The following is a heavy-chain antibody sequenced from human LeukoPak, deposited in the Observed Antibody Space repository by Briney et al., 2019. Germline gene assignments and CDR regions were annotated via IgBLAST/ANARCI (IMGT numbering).Heavy chain of an antibody. D-gene: IGHD6-19*01. CDR2: ISSSGSTI. CDR1: GFTFSSYE. CDR3: AKASAVAGNYYYYYMDV. V-gene: IGHV3-48*03. J-gene: IGHJ6*03. Sequence: GGSLRLSCAASGFTFSSYEMNWVRQAPGKGLEWVSYISSSGSTIYYADSVKGRFTISRDNSKNTLYLQMNSLRAEDTAVYYCAKASAVAGNYYYYYMDVWGKGTTVTISS.